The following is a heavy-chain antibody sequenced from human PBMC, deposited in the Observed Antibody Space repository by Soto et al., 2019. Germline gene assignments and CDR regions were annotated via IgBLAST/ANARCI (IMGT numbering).Heavy chain of an antibody. J-gene: IGHJ6*03. CDR2: IYYSGST. Sequence: SETLSLTCTVSGGSISSSSYYWGWIRQPPGKGLEWIGSIYYSGSTYYNPSLKSRVTISVDTSKNQFSLKLSSVTAADTAVYYCARQLAYYDFWSGQYYMDVWGKGTTVTVSS. V-gene: IGHV4-39*01. CDR1: GGSISSSSYY. CDR3: ARQLAYYDFWSGQYYMDV. D-gene: IGHD3-3*01.